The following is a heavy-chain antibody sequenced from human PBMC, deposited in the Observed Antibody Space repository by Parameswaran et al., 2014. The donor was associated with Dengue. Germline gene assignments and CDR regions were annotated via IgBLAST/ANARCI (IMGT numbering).Heavy chain of an antibody. D-gene: IGHD1-26*01. CDR3: ARDSGGSYDYYYYYGMDV. Sequence: WIRQPPGKGLEWIGYIYYSGSTNYNPSLKSRVTISVDTSKNQFSLKLSSVTAADTAVYYCARDSGGSYDYYYYYGMDVWGQGTTVTVSS. J-gene: IGHJ6*02. V-gene: IGHV4-59*01. CDR2: IYYSGST.